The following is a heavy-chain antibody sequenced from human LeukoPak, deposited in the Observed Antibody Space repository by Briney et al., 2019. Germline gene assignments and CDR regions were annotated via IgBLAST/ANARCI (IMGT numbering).Heavy chain of an antibody. D-gene: IGHD6-19*01. CDR3: VRRGDASSGWGDHDF. V-gene: IGHV3-23*01. Sequence: GGSLRLSCAASGFTFNRNAISWVRQAPGKGLEWVSTIGGSGDKTFYADSVKGRFTISRDNSKNMVHLQMNSLTGEDTALYYCVRRGDASSGWGDHDFWGQGALVTVS. CDR2: IGGSGDKT. J-gene: IGHJ4*02. CDR1: GFTFNRNA.